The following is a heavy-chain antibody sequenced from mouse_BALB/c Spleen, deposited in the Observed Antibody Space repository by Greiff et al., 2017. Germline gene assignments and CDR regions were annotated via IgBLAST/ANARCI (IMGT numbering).Heavy chain of an antibody. CDR3: ARHLTNFKLGH. CDR2: ISSGGSYT. V-gene: IGHV5-9-4*01. Sequence: EVHLVESGGGLVKPGGSLKLSCAASGFTFSSYAMSWVRQSPEKRLEWVAEISSGGSYTYYPDTVTGRFTISRDNAKNTLYLEMSSLRSEDTAMYYCARHLTNFKLGHWGQGTLVTVSA. CDR1: GFTFSSYA. D-gene: IGHD4-1*01. J-gene: IGHJ3*01.